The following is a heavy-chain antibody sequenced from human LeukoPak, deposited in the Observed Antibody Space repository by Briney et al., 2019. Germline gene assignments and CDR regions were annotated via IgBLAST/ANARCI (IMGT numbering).Heavy chain of an antibody. V-gene: IGHV3-15*01. CDR1: GFIFSNAW. CDR2: IKTESEGGTT. J-gene: IGHJ6*02. Sequence: KPGGSLRLSCAASGFIFSNAWMNWVRQAPGKGLEWVGRIKTESEGGTTDYAPPVKGRFTISGDVSKNTVYLQMNGLKTEDTAVYYCNTDLPNDLYSMDVWGQGTTVTVSS. CDR3: NTDLPNDLYSMDV. D-gene: IGHD1-1*01.